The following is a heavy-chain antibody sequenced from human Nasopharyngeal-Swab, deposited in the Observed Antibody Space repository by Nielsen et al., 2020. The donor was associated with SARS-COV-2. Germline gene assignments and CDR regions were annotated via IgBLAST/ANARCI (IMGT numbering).Heavy chain of an antibody. J-gene: IGHJ3*02. CDR3: VRPGYDNSGYYYPDSFDI. D-gene: IGHD3-22*01. V-gene: IGHV1-18*01. CDR1: GYTFTSYG. Sequence: ASVKVSCKASGYTFTSYGISWVRQAPGQGLEWMGWISAYNGNTNYAQKFKGRVTVTTDTSTRIAYMELRSLRSDDTAVYYCVRPGYDNSGYYYPDSFDIWGQGTKVTVSS. CDR2: ISAYNGNT.